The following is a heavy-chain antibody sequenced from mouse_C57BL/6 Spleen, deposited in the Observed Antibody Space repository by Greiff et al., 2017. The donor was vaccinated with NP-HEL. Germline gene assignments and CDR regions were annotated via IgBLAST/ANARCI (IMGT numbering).Heavy chain of an antibody. V-gene: IGHV1-5*01. CDR1: GYTFTSYW. CDR2: IYPGNSDT. J-gene: IGHJ3*01. Sequence: VQLQQSGTVLARPGASVKMSCKTSGYTFTSYWMHWVKQRPGQGLEWIGAIYPGNSDTSYNQKFKGKAKLTAVTSASTAYMELSSLTTEDSAVYYCTSYYGSSGFAYWGQGTLVTVSA. D-gene: IGHD1-1*01. CDR3: TSYYGSSGFAY.